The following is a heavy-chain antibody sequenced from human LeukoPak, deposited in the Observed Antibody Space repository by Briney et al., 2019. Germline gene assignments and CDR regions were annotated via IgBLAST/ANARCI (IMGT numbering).Heavy chain of an antibody. CDR2: ISGSGGST. CDR1: GFTFSNYA. V-gene: IGHV3-23*01. CDR3: AKDQTTMVRGVNHD. J-gene: IGHJ4*02. D-gene: IGHD3-10*01. Sequence: PGGSLRLSCAASGFTFSNYATSWVRQAPGKGLEWVSDISGSGGSTYYADSVKGRFTISRDNSKNTLFLQIYSLRAEDTAVYYCAKDQTTMVRGVNHDWGQGTLVIVSS.